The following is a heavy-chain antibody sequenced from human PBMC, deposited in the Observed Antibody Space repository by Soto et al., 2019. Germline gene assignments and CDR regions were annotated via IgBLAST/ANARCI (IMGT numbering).Heavy chain of an antibody. CDR3: ANGGLWADFDF. CDR2: ITGRGDST. J-gene: IGHJ4*02. Sequence: GGSLRLSCAASGFTFNNYALSWVRQAPGKGLEWVSTITGRGDSTYYADSVKGRFTISRDNSKNRVFLQLNGLRAGDTAVYYCANGGLWADFDFWGQGTLVTVSS. V-gene: IGHV3-23*01. CDR1: GFTFNNYA. D-gene: IGHD3-16*01.